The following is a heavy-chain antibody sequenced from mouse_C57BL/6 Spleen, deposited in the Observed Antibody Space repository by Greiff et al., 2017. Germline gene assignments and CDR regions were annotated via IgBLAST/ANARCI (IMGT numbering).Heavy chain of an antibody. CDR1: GYTFTSYW. J-gene: IGHJ3*01. D-gene: IGHD3-1*01. V-gene: IGHV1-64*01. Sequence: QVQLQQPGAELVKPGASVKLSCKASGYTFTSYWMHWVKQRPGQGLEWIGMIPPTSGSTNYNEKFKSKATLTVDKSSSTAYMQLSSLTSEDSAVYYCARSGGAWCAYGGQGTLVTVSA. CDR3: ARSGGAWCAY. CDR2: IPPTSGST.